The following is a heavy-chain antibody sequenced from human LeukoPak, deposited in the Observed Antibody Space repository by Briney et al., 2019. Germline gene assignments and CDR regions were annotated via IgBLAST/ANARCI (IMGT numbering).Heavy chain of an antibody. Sequence: PGGSLRLSCAASGFTFSSYSMNWVRQAPENGLEWVSSISSSSSYIYYADSVKGRFTISRDNAKNSLYLQMNSLRAEDTAVYYCAKRGRYDSSGSYASFDYWGQGTLVTVSS. CDR3: AKRGRYDSSGSYASFDY. V-gene: IGHV3-21*04. J-gene: IGHJ4*02. CDR2: ISSSSSYI. D-gene: IGHD3-22*01. CDR1: GFTFSSYS.